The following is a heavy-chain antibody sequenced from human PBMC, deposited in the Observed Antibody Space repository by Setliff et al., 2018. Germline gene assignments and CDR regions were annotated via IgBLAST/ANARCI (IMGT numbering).Heavy chain of an antibody. CDR1: GFTFSSYG. CDR3: ARGRWLQFDAFDI. CDR2: IKQDGSEK. J-gene: IGHJ3*02. V-gene: IGHV3-7*01. D-gene: IGHD5-12*01. Sequence: PGGSLRLSCAASGFTFSSYGMHWVRQAPGKGLEWVANIKQDGSEKYYVDSVKGRFTISRDNAKNSLYLQMNSLRAEDTAVYYCARGRWLQFDAFDIWGQGTMVTVSS.